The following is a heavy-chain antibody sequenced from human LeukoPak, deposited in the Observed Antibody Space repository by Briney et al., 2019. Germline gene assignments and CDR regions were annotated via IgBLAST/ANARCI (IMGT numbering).Heavy chain of an antibody. CDR1: GGSISNYY. J-gene: IGHJ4*02. V-gene: IGHV4-4*07. CDR3: ARERVGYDTSGRGPRFDY. D-gene: IGHD3-22*01. Sequence: SETLSLTCTDSGGSISNYYWSWIRQPAGKGLEWIGRIYSSSGSTNYNLSLASRITISVDMSKNQFSLKLSSVTAADTAVYYCARERVGYDTSGRGPRFDYWGQGTLVTVSS. CDR2: IYSSSGST.